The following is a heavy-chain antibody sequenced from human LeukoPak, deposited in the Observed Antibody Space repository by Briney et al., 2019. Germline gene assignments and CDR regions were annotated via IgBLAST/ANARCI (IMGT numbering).Heavy chain of an antibody. CDR1: GFTFSTYN. V-gene: IGHV3-21*01. CDR2: ISSSNNYI. J-gene: IGHJ4*02. CDR3: ARRSPNYYFDY. Sequence: GGSLRLSCAASGFTFSTYNMNWVRQAPGKGLEWVSSISSSNNYIYYADSVKGRFTISRDNAKNSLYLQMNSLRAEDTAVYYCARRSPNYYFDYWGQGTPVTVSS.